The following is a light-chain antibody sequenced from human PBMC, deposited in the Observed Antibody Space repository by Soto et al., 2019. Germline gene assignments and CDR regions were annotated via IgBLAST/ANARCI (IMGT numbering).Light chain of an antibody. V-gene: IGKV3-15*01. CDR3: QQYNNWPQT. Sequence: EIVMTQSPATLSVSPGERATLSCRASQRVSSNLAWYQQKPGQAPRLLIYGASTRATGIPARFGGSRSGTEFTLTISSLQSEDFAVYYCQQYNNWPQTFGQGTKLEIK. J-gene: IGKJ2*01. CDR2: GAS. CDR1: QRVSSN.